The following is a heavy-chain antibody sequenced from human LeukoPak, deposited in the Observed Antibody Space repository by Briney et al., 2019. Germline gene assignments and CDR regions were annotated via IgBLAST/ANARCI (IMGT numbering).Heavy chain of an antibody. CDR1: GGTFSSYA. D-gene: IGHD6-6*01. Sequence: SVKVSCKASGGTFSSYAISWVRQAPGQGLEWMGRIIPIFGTANYAQKFQGRVTITTDESTSTAYMELSSLRSEDTAVYYSARDVRYSSSPYYFDYWGQGTPVTVSS. CDR2: IIPIFGTA. CDR3: ARDVRYSSSPYYFDY. V-gene: IGHV1-69*05. J-gene: IGHJ4*02.